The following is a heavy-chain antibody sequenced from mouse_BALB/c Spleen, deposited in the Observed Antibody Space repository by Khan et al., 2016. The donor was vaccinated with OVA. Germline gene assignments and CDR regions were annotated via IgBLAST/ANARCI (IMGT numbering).Heavy chain of an antibody. CDR2: MIYSGNT. J-gene: IGHJ3*01. D-gene: IGHD2-12*01. CDR1: GDSITSGY. Sequence: EVQLQESGPSLVKPSQTLSLTCSVTGDSITSGYWNWIRKFPGNKLEYMGYMIYSGNTYSNPSLISRISITRHTSKNQYDLQLNSVTNEDTATYYCARSTYSYAYAYWGQGTLVTVSA. CDR3: ARSTYSYAYAY. V-gene: IGHV3-8*02.